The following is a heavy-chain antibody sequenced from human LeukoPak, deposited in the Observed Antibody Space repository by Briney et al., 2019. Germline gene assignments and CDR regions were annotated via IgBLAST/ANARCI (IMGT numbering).Heavy chain of an antibody. V-gene: IGHV3-23*01. J-gene: IGHJ6*02. Sequence: PGGSLRLSCVASGFTFSTFAMYWLRQAPGKGLEWVSAIGANVGSTSYADSVRSRFTISRDNSRNTLYLQMSSLRTDDTATYYCTKSTDYWYYGMDVWGQGTTVTVSS. D-gene: IGHD2-8*02. CDR1: GFTFSTFA. CDR2: IGANVGST. CDR3: TKSTDYWYYGMDV.